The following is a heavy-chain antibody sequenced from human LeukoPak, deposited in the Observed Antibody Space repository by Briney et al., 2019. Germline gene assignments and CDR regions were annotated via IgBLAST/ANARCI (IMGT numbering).Heavy chain of an antibody. Sequence: GGSLRLSCAASGFTVSSNYMSWVRQAPGKGLEWVSVIYSGGSTYYADSVKGRFTISRDNSKNTLYLQMNSLRAEDTAVYYCARDYEEAGSKAFDIWGQGTMVTVSS. D-gene: IGHD3-10*01. CDR1: GFTVSSNY. J-gene: IGHJ3*02. CDR3: ARDYEEAGSKAFDI. V-gene: IGHV3-53*01. CDR2: IYSGGST.